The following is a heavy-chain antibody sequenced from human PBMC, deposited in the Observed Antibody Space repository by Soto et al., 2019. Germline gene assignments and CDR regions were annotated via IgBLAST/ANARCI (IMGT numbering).Heavy chain of an antibody. J-gene: IGHJ6*02. V-gene: IGHV1-69*13. CDR2: IIPIFGTA. CDR3: ASRSQNWYYYDSSGYPMDV. D-gene: IGHD3-22*01. Sequence: GASVKVSCKPSVGTFSSYAISWVRQAPGQGLEWMGGIIPIFGTANYAQKFQGRVTITADESTSTAYMELSSLRSEDTAVYYCASRSQNWYYYDSSGYPMDVWGQGTTVTVSS. CDR1: VGTFSSYA.